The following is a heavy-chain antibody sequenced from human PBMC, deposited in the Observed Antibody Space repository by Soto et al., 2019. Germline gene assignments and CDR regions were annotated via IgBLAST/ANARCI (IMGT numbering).Heavy chain of an antibody. CDR3: AKAKITIFGVVYGMDV. D-gene: IGHD3-3*01. CDR2: ISWNSGSI. CDR1: GFTFDDYA. Sequence: EVLLVESGGGLVQPGRSLRLSCAASGFTFDDYAMHWVRQAPGKCLEWVSGISWNSGSIGYADSVKGRFTISRDNAKNSLYLQMNSLRAEDTALYYCAKAKITIFGVVYGMDVWGQGTTVTVSS. V-gene: IGHV3-9*01. J-gene: IGHJ6*02.